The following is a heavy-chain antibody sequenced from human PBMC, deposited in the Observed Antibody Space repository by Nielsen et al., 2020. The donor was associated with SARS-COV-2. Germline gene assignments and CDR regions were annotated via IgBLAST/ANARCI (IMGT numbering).Heavy chain of an antibody. V-gene: IGHV5-51*01. Sequence: VRQMPGKGLEWMGIIYPGDSDTRYSPSFQGHVTISADKSISTAYLQWSSLKASDTAMYYCARHNSDSSGYYYYYYYYYMDVWGKGTTVTVSS. CDR3: ARHNSDSSGYYYYYYYYYMDV. J-gene: IGHJ6*03. CDR2: IYPGDSDT. D-gene: IGHD3-22*01.